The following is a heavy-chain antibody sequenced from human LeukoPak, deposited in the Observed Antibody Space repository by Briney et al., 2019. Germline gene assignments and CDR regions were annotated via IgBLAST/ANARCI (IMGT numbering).Heavy chain of an antibody. Sequence: SETLSLTCTVSGGSISSSSYYWGWIRQPPGKGLEWIGSIYYSGSTYYNPSLKSRVTISVDTSKNQFSLKLSSVTAADTAVYYCARQATGYSSSWLLFDYWGQGTLVTVSS. J-gene: IGHJ4*02. CDR2: IYYSGST. CDR1: GGSISSSSYY. V-gene: IGHV4-39*01. D-gene: IGHD6-13*01. CDR3: ARQATGYSSSWLLFDY.